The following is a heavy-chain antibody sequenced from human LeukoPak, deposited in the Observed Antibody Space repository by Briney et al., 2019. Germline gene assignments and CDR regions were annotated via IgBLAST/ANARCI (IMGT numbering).Heavy chain of an antibody. V-gene: IGHV3-48*01. CDR2: ISSDRKTT. CDR1: GFTFSDYS. D-gene: IGHD5-24*01. CDR3: ATHHKRWLQLGAFDY. J-gene: IGHJ4*02. Sequence: PGGSLRLSCAASGFTFSDYSMNWVRQAPGKGLEDISYISSDRKTTSYADSVKGRFTISRDNSKNTLYLQMNSLRAEDTAVYYCATHHKRWLQLGAFDYWGQGTLVTVSS.